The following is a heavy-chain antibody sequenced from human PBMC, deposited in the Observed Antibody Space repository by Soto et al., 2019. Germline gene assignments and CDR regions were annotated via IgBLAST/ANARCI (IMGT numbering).Heavy chain of an antibody. CDR2: IYYSGST. J-gene: IGHJ4*02. CDR3: ARGYDSSGYSPPFDY. V-gene: IGHV4-31*03. CDR1: GGSISSGGYY. D-gene: IGHD3-22*01. Sequence: QVQLQESGPGLVKPSQTLSLTCTVSGGSISSGGYYWSWIRHHPGKGLEWIGYIYYSGSTYYNPSLKSRVTISVDTSKNQFSLQLSSVTAADTAVYYCARGYDSSGYSPPFDYWGQGTLVTVSS.